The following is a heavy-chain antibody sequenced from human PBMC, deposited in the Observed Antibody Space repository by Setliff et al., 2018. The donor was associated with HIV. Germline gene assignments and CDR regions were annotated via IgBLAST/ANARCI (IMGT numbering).Heavy chain of an antibody. D-gene: IGHD3-16*01. CDR3: ARVGPETGGAFDN. CDR1: GGSISSGDYY. J-gene: IGHJ3*02. CDR2: IHYTGST. V-gene: IGHV4-61*08. Sequence: PSETLSLTCTVFGGSISSGDYYWSWIRQPPGKGLEWIGYIHYTGSTAYNPSLNSRVTMSIDASKNQVSLKVTSVTAADTAVYYCARVGPETGGAFDNWGQGTPVTVSS.